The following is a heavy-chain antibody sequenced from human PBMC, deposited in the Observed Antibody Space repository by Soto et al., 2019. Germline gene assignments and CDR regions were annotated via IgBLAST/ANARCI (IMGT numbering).Heavy chain of an antibody. CDR3: ARDLIYDFWSGYYPLFDY. CDR1: GYTFASYG. J-gene: IGHJ4*02. D-gene: IGHD3-3*01. CDR2: ISAENGNK. V-gene: IGHV1-18*04. Sequence: ASVKVSCKASGYTFASYGISWVRQAPGQGLEWMAWISAENGNKNYAQKLQGRVTMTTDTSTSTAYMELRSLRSDDTAVYYCARDLIYDFWSGYYPLFDYWRQGTLVTVSS.